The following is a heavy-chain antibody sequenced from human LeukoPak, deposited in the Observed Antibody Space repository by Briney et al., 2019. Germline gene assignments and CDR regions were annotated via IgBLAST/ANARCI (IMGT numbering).Heavy chain of an antibody. CDR2: ISGSGGST. V-gene: IGHV3-23*01. CDR3: AKRRSSGYYSPFDY. D-gene: IGHD3-22*01. J-gene: IGHJ4*02. CDR1: GFTFSSYG. Sequence: GGSLRLSCAASGFTFSSYGMSWVRQAPGKGLEWVSAISGSGGSTYYADSVKGRFTISRDNSKNTLYLQMNSLRAEDTAVYYCAKRRSSGYYSPFDYWGQGTLVTVSS.